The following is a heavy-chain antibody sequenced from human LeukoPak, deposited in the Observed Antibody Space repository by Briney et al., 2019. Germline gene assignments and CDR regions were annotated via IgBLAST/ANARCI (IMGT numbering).Heavy chain of an antibody. CDR2: IIPIFGIA. D-gene: IGHD4-17*01. V-gene: IGHV1-69*04. CDR1: GGTFSSYA. Sequence: GASVKVSCKASGGTFSSYAISWVRQAPGQGLEWMGRIIPIFGIANYAQKFQGRVTITADKSTSTAYMELSSLRSEDTAVYYCARSTVTTSVWFDPWGQGTLVTVSS. CDR3: ARSTVTTSVWFDP. J-gene: IGHJ5*02.